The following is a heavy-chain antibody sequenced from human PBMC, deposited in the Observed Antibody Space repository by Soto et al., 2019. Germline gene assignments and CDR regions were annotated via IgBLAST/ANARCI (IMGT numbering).Heavy chain of an antibody. Sequence: ASLTVSCTASGGTFSSYDINWVRQATGQGLEWMGWMNPNSGNTGYAQKFQGRVTMTRNTSISTAYMELSSLRSEDTAVYHCARSDGGYGFDHWGQGTLVNVSS. J-gene: IGHJ4*02. D-gene: IGHD2-15*01. CDR1: GGTFSSYD. CDR2: MNPNSGNT. CDR3: ARSDGGYGFDH. V-gene: IGHV1-8*01.